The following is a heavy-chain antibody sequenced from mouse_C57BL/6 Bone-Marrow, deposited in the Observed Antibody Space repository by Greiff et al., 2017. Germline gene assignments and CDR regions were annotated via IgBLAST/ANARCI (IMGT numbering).Heavy chain of an antibody. Sequence: LVESGAELARPGASVKLSCKASGYTFTSYGISWVKQRTGQGLEWIGEIYPRSGNTYYTEKFKGKATLTADKSSSTAYMEPRSLTSEDSAVYFCARGPLGYWGQGTTLTVSS. CDR3: ARGPLGY. CDR2: IYPRSGNT. J-gene: IGHJ2*01. CDR1: GYTFTSYG. V-gene: IGHV1-81*01.